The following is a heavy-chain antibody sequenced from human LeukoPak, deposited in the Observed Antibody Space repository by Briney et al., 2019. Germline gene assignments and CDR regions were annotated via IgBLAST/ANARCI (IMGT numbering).Heavy chain of an antibody. CDR3: ASRGR. D-gene: IGHD1-26*01. J-gene: IGHJ4*02. Sequence: SETLSHTCAVYSGSLSGYYWSWIRQPPGKGLEWIGEINDSGSTNYNPSLKSRVTISVDTSKNQFSLKLSSVTAADTAVYYCASRGRWGQGTLVTVSS. CDR1: SGSLSGYY. V-gene: IGHV4-34*01. CDR2: INDSGST.